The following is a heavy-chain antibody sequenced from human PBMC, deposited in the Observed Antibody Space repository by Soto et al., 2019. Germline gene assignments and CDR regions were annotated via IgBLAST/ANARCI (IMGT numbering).Heavy chain of an antibody. Sequence: PVKGSCKAAGYTFTSYARHWGRQAPGQSLEWMGWINAGNGNTKYSQKFQGRVTITRDTSASTAYMELSSLRSEDTAVYYCTRESSWYGYWGQGPLITVSS. CDR1: GYTFTSYA. CDR3: TRESSWYGY. D-gene: IGHD6-19*01. J-gene: IGHJ4*02. CDR2: INAGNGNT. V-gene: IGHV1-3*01.